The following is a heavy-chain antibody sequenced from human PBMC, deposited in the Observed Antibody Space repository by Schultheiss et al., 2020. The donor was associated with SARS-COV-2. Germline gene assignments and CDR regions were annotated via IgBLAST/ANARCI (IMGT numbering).Heavy chain of an antibody. CDR2: IIPILGIA. CDR3: ARDRSWGGSDAFDI. CDR1: GYTFTSYG. D-gene: IGHD3-16*01. J-gene: IGHJ3*02. V-gene: IGHV1-69*04. Sequence: SVKVSCKASGYTFTSYGISWVRQAPGQGLEWMGRIIPILGIANYAQKFQGRVTITADKSTSTAYMELRSLRSDDTAVYYCARDRSWGGSDAFDIWGQGTMVTVSS.